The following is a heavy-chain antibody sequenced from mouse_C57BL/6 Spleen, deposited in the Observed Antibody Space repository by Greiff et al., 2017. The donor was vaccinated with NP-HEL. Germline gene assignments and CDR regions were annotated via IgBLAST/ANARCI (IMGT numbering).Heavy chain of an antibody. V-gene: IGHV1-9*01. D-gene: IGHD2-4*01. CDR2: LLPGRGGT. J-gene: IGHJ1*03. CDR1: GYTFTGYW. CDR3: ARLITTYLDV. Sequence: VQLQQPGAELMKPGASVKLSCKATGYTFTGYWIEWVKQRPGHGLEWIGELLPGRGGTNYNEKVKGKAPFTADPSSNTAYMQLSSLTTEDSAIYYWARLITTYLDVWGTGTTVTVSS.